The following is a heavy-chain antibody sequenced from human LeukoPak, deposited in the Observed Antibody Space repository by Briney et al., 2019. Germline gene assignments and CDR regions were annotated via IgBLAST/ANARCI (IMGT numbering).Heavy chain of an antibody. Sequence: ASVKVSCKASGGTFSSYAISWVRQAPGQGLEWMGGIIPIFGTANYAQKFQGRVTITADESTSTAYMELSSLRSEDTAVYYCARDLGSGWCHAFDIWGRGTMVTVSS. D-gene: IGHD6-19*01. CDR3: ARDLGSGWCHAFDI. V-gene: IGHV1-69*13. CDR1: GGTFSSYA. CDR2: IIPIFGTA. J-gene: IGHJ3*02.